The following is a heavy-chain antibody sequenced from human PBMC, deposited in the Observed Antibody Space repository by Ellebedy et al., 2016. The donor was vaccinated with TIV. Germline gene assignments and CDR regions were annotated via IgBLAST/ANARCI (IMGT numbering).Heavy chain of an antibody. CDR3: ARASLGDLDAFDI. Sequence: GGSLTLSXAASGFTFSDYCMSWTRQAPGKGLEWISYISSGDVTIYYADSVKGRFTISRDNAKKSLFLQMNSLRAEDTAVYDCARASLGDLDAFDIWGQGTMVTVSS. J-gene: IGHJ3*02. CDR2: ISSGDVTI. V-gene: IGHV3-11*01. CDR1: GFTFSDYC. D-gene: IGHD2-21*01.